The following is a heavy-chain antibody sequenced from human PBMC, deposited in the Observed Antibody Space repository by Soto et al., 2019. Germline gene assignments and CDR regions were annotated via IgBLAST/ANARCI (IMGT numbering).Heavy chain of an antibody. CDR1: GGSISSSSYY. CDR2: IYYSGST. D-gene: IGHD2-15*01. CDR3: ARGLLGYCSGGSRSGGFDY. J-gene: IGHJ4*02. V-gene: IGHV4-39*01. Sequence: SKTLSLTCTVSGGSISSSSYYWAWFRQPPGKGLEWIGSIYYSGSTYYNPSLKSRVPISVDTSKNQFSLKLSSVTAADTAVYYCARGLLGYCSGGSRSGGFDYWGQGTLVTLSS.